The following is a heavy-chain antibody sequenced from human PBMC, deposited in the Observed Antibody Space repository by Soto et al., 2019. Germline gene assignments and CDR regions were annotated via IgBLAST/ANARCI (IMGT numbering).Heavy chain of an antibody. CDR3: AAGLVATSTNYYYYGMDV. Sequence: GASVKVSCKASGFTFTSSAVQWVRQARGQRLEWIRWIVVGSGKTNYAQKFQKKITITKDKSTSKNNKELSNLKSEDTAVYYCAAGLVATSTNYYYYGMDVWGQGTTVTVSS. CDR2: IVVGSGKT. CDR1: GFTFTSSA. J-gene: IGHJ6*02. V-gene: IGHV1-58*01. D-gene: IGHD5-12*01.